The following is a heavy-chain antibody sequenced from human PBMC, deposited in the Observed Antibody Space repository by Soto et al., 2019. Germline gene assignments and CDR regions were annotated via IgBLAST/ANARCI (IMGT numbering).Heavy chain of an antibody. CDR2: IYYSGST. V-gene: IGHV4-39*01. CDR1: GGSISSSSYY. Sequence: SETLSLTCTVSGGSISSSSYYWGWIRQPPGKGLEWIGSIYYSGSTYYNPSLKSRVTISVDTSKNQFSLKLSSVTAADTAVYYCARHVFGYYIRRGPYYFDYWGQGTLVTVSS. J-gene: IGHJ4*02. CDR3: ARHVFGYYIRRGPYYFDY. D-gene: IGHD3-3*01.